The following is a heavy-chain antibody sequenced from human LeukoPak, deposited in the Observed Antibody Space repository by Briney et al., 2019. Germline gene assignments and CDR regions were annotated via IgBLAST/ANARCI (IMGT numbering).Heavy chain of an antibody. Sequence: PGGSLRLSCAASGFTFSSYEMNWVRQAPGKGLEWVSYISSSGSTIYYADSVKGRFTISRDNAKNSLYLQMNSLRAEDTAVYYCARHMTDGYYMDVWGKGTTVTVSS. CDR1: GFTFSSYE. V-gene: IGHV3-48*03. CDR2: ISSSGSTI. J-gene: IGHJ6*03. CDR3: ARHMTDGYYMDV. D-gene: IGHD2-21*01.